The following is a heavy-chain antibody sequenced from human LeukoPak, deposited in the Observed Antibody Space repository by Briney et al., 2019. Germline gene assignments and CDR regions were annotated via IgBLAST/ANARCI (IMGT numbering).Heavy chain of an antibody. D-gene: IGHD4-23*01. V-gene: IGHV3-53*05. J-gene: IGHJ4*02. CDR3: TDAVAG. Sequence: GGSLRLPCAASGFIVGNNYVTWVRQPPRKGREWVSVIYTDGSTYYADSVKGRFIISRDSSKNTLYLQMNSLRAEDTAVYYCTDAVAGWGQGTLVTVSS. CDR1: GFIVGNNY. CDR2: IYTDGST.